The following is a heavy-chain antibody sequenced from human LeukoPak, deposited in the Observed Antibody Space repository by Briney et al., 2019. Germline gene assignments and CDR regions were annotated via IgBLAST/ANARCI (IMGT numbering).Heavy chain of an antibody. V-gene: IGHV3-30*02. CDR1: GFTFSNYG. J-gene: IGHJ4*02. CDR3: AKVGSHWLLSDY. Sequence: PGGSLRLSCAASGFTFSNYGMHWVRQAPGKGLELVAFIQYDGSNKYYADSVKGRFTISRDNSKNTLYLQMNSLRVEDTGVYYCAKVGSHWLLSDYWGPGTLVTVSS. CDR2: IQYDGSNK. D-gene: IGHD3-9*01.